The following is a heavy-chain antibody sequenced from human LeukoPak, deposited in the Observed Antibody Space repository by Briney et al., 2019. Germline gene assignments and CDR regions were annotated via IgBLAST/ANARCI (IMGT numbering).Heavy chain of an antibody. CDR2: INPNSGGT. CDR3: ARVSIVVVPAAWFDP. CDR1: GYTFTGYY. V-gene: IGHV1-2*02. D-gene: IGHD2-2*01. Sequence: ASVKVSCTASGYTFTGYYMHWVRQAPGQGLEWMGWINPNSGGTNYEQKFQGRVTMTRDTSISTAYMELSRLRSDDTAVYYCARVSIVVVPAAWFDPWGQGTLVTVSS. J-gene: IGHJ5*02.